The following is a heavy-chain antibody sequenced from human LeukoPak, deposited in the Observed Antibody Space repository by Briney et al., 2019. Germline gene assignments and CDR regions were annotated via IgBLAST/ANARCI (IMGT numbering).Heavy chain of an antibody. CDR3: ARDNALPMATIIDY. V-gene: IGHV1-46*01. J-gene: IGHJ4*02. CDR1: GYTFTSYY. D-gene: IGHD5-24*01. CDR2: INPSGGRT. Sequence: ASVKVSCKASGYTFTSYYMHWVRQAPGQGLEWMGIINPSGGRTNYAPKFQGRVTMTRDTSISTAYMELSRLRFDDTAVYYCARDNALPMATIIDYWGQGTLVTVSS.